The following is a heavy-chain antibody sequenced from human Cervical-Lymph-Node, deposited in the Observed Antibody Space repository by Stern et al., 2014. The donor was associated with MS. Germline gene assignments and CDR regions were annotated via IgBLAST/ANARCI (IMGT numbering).Heavy chain of an antibody. CDR1: GYTFTSYG. J-gene: IGHJ4*02. CDR2: ISAYNGNT. D-gene: IGHD3-3*01. V-gene: IGHV1-18*04. Sequence: VQLVQSGAEVKKPGASVKVSCKASGYTFTSYGISWVRQAPGQGLEWMGWISAYNGNTNYAQKLQGRVTMTTDTSTSTAYMELRGLRSDDTAVYYCARDPRPDFWSGYYYYFDYWGQGTLVTVSS. CDR3: ARDPRPDFWSGYYYYFDY.